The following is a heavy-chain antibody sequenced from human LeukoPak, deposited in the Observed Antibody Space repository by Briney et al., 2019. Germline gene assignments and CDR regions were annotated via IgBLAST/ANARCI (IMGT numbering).Heavy chain of an antibody. J-gene: IGHJ4*02. CDR3: AGHPTRDLIRD. Sequence: PSETLSLTCAVYGGSFSGYYWSWIRQPPGKGLEWIGEINHSGSTNYNPSLKSRVTISVDTSKNQFSLKLSSVTAADTAVYYCAGHPTRDLIRDWGQGTLVTVSS. CDR1: GGSFSGYY. V-gene: IGHV4-34*01. CDR2: INHSGST. D-gene: IGHD2-8*01.